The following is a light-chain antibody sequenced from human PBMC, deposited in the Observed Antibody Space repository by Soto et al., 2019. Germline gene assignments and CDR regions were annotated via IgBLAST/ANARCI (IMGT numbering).Light chain of an antibody. CDR1: QSVSSF. CDR3: QHPSNWPLT. J-gene: IGKJ4*01. CDR2: DAS. Sequence: MVLPQVRDRLSLSRGGRVTLSCRASQSVSSFLAWYQQKPGQAPRLLIYDASNRATGIPARFSGSGSGTDFTLTISCLEPEDFAVYYCQHPSNWPLTFAGGTKLDIK. V-gene: IGKV3-11*01.